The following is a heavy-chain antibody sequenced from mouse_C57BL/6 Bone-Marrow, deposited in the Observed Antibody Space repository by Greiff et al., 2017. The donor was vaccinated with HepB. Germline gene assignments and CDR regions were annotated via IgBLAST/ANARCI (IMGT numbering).Heavy chain of an antibody. CDR2: ISYDGSN. Sequence: VQLKESGPGLVKPSQSLSLTCSVTGYSITSGYYWNWIRQFPGNKLEWMGYISYDGSNNYNPSLKNRISITRDTSKNQFFLKLNSVTTEDTATYYCARDDYYGNPHFAYWGQGTLVTVSA. CDR1: GYSITSGYY. J-gene: IGHJ3*01. D-gene: IGHD2-1*01. V-gene: IGHV3-6*01. CDR3: ARDDYYGNPHFAY.